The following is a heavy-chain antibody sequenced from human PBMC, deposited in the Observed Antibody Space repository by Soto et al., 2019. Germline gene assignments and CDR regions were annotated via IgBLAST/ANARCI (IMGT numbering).Heavy chain of an antibody. CDR2: IWYDGSNK. CDR3: ARESKQNPLGYANWFDP. J-gene: IGHJ5*02. V-gene: IGHV3-33*01. D-gene: IGHD2-15*01. CDR1: GFTFSSYG. Sequence: GGSLRLSCAASGFTFSSYGMHWVRQAPGKGLEWVAVIWYDGSNKYYGDSVKGRFTISRDNSKNTLYLQMNSLRAEVTAVYYCARESKQNPLGYANWFDPWGQGTLVTVSS.